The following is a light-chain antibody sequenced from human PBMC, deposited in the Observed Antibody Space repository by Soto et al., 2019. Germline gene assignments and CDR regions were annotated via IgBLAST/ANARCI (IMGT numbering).Light chain of an antibody. V-gene: IGKV1-33*01. CDR3: QQYVPLPMAT. J-gene: IGKJ2*01. CDR2: DAS. CDR1: QDISDS. Sequence: DIQMTQSPSSLSASVGDTITITCQASQDISDSLNWYQQKPGKAPKLLIYDASILETGVPSRFSGSRSGADFTFTISSLQPEDFATYFCQQYVPLPMATFGQGTKVEI.